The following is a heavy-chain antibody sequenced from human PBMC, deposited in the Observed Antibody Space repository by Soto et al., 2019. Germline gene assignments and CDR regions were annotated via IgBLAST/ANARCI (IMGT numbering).Heavy chain of an antibody. D-gene: IGHD2-2*01. CDR2: INHSGST. J-gene: IGHJ6*02. CDR3: AREYRKNIVVVPAAIDGMDV. Sequence: SETLSLTCAVYGGSFSGYYWSWIRQPPGKGLEWIGEINHSGSTNYNPSLKSRVTISVDTSKNQFSLKLSSVTAADTAVYYCAREYRKNIVVVPAAIDGMDVWGQGTTVTVS. CDR1: GGSFSGYY. V-gene: IGHV4-34*01.